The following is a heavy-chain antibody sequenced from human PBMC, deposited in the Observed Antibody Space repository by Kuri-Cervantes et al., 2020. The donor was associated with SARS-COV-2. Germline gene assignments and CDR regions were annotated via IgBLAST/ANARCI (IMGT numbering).Heavy chain of an antibody. CDR1: GYSFTSHW. CDR3: ARGVVPADIPDY. D-gene: IGHD2-2*02. J-gene: IGHJ4*02. Sequence: GGSLRLSCKGSGYSFTSHWIGWVRQMPGKGLEWMGIIYPGDSDTRYSPSFQGQVTISADKSISTAYLQWGSLKASDTAMYYCARGVVPADIPDYWGQGTLVTVSS. CDR2: IYPGDSDT. V-gene: IGHV5-51*01.